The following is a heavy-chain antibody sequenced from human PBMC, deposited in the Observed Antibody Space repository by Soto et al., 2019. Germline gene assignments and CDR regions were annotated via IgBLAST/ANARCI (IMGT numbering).Heavy chain of an antibody. CDR2: INHSGST. D-gene: IGHD1-26*01. Sequence: PSETLSLTCAVYGGSFSGYYWSWIRQPPGKGLEWIGEINHSGSTNYNPSLKSRVTISVDTSKNQFSLKLSSVTAADTAVYYCARGGGNFGGYYYYYGMDVWGQGTTVT. V-gene: IGHV4-34*01. CDR1: GGSFSGYY. CDR3: ARGGGNFGGYYYYYGMDV. J-gene: IGHJ6*02.